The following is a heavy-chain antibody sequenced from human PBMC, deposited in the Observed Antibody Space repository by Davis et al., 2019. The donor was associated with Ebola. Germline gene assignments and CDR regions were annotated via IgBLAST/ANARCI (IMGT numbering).Heavy chain of an antibody. J-gene: IGHJ4*02. D-gene: IGHD5-24*01. Sequence: SETLSLTCTVSGGSISSGDYYCSWIRQPPGKGLEWIGSIYYSGSTYYNPSPKSRVTISVETSKNQFSLKLSSVTAADTAVYYCASLPPRWPQDYWGQGTLVTVSS. CDR2: IYYSGST. V-gene: IGHV4-39*01. CDR1: GGSISSGDYY. CDR3: ASLPPRWPQDY.